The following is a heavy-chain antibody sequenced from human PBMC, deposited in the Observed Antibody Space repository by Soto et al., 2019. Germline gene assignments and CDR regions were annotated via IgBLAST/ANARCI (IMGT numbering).Heavy chain of an antibody. D-gene: IGHD3-9*01. CDR2: IIPILGIA. J-gene: IGHJ3*02. CDR3: ARELRYFDWSPDAFDI. CDR1: RESFINYS. Sequence: SGEVSSKGFRESFINYSLHWGRQAPGQRLEWMGRIIPILGIANYAQKFQGRVTITADKSTSTAYMELSSLRSEDTAVYYCARELRYFDWSPDAFDIWGQGTMVTVSS. V-gene: IGHV1-69*04.